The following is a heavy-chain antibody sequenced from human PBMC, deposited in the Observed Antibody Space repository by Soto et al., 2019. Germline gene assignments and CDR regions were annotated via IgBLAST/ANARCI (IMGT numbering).Heavy chain of an antibody. CDR2: IKQDGSEK. CDR3: AGVTRLATRLLYYYYGMDV. Sequence: PGGSLRLSCAASGFTFSSYWMSWVRQAPGKGLEWVANIKQDGSEKYYVDSVKGRFTISRDNAKNSLYLQMNSLRAEDTAVYYCAGVTRLATRLLYYYYGMDVWGQGTTVTVSS. D-gene: IGHD2-21*02. CDR1: GFTFSSYW. J-gene: IGHJ6*02. V-gene: IGHV3-7*03.